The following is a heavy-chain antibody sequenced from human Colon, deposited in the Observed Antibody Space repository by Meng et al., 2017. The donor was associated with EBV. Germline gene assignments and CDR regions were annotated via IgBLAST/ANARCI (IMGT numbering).Heavy chain of an antibody. Sequence: PGPGFCHPPGPLSPTCTVSGDSVATGRYYWSWIRQPPGKGLEWIAYIYYIGGTNYNPSLKSRLTISLDTSKNQFSLSLRSVTAADTAVYYCARVSGRSFDPWGQGTLVTVSS. D-gene: IGHD3-10*01. CDR3: ARVSGRSFDP. CDR1: GDSVATGRYY. J-gene: IGHJ5*02. V-gene: IGHV4-61*01. CDR2: IYYIGGT.